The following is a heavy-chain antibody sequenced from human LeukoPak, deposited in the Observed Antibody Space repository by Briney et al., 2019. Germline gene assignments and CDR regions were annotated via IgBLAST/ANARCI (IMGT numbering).Heavy chain of an antibody. CDR1: GGSISSSNYY. D-gene: IGHD3-9*01. V-gene: IGHV4-39*02. CDR2: IYSSGST. CDR3: ARGRYDVLTAYYTAFDY. Sequence: SETLSLTCTVSGGSISSSNYYWGWIRQPPGKGLEWIGSIYSSGSTYYNPSLKSRPTIAVDTSMNHFSLELTSVTAADTAVYYCARGRYDVLTAYYTAFDYWGQGTPVTVSS. J-gene: IGHJ4*02.